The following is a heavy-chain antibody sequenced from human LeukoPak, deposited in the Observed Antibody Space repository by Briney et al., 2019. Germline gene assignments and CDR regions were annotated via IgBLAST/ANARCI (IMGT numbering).Heavy chain of an antibody. CDR2: INPNSGGT. Sequence: ASVKVSCKASGYTFTGYYMHWVRQAPGQGLEWMGWINPNSGGTNYAQKFQGRVTMTRNTSISTAYMELSRLRSDDTAVYYCARGMITFGGVDYWGQGTLVTVSS. D-gene: IGHD3-16*01. CDR1: GYTFTGYY. J-gene: IGHJ4*02. CDR3: ARGMITFGGVDY. V-gene: IGHV1-2*02.